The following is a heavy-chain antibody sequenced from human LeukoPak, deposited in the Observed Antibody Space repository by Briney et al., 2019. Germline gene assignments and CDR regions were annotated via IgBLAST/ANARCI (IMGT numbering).Heavy chain of an antibody. CDR2: MYYSGSS. CDR3: ARPVAAVADNWFDP. D-gene: IGHD6-19*01. J-gene: IGHJ5*02. V-gene: IGHV4-39*01. Sequence: SETLSLTCTVSGGYISSSSYYWGWIRQSPGKGLEWIGSMYYSGSSYYNPSFKSRVTISVDTSNNQFSLKLSSVTAADTAVYYRARPVAAVADNWFDPWGQGTLVTVSS. CDR1: GGYISSSSYY.